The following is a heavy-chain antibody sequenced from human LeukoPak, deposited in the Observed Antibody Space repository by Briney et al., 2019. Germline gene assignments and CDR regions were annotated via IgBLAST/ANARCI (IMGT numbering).Heavy chain of an antibody. CDR2: IYYSGST. V-gene: IGHV4-39*01. D-gene: IGHD6-19*01. CDR3: ARQGVAVAGTGFDY. J-gene: IGHJ4*02. Sequence: SETLSLTGTVSGGSISSSSYYWGWIRQPPGKGLEWIGSIYYSGSTYYNPSLKSRVTISVDTSKNQFSLKLSSVTAADTAVYYCARQGVAVAGTGFDYWGQGTLVTVSS. CDR1: GGSISSSSYY.